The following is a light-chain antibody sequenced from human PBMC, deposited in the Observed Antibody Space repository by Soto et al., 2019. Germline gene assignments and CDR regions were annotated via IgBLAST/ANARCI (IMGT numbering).Light chain of an antibody. CDR2: GRS. V-gene: IGLV1-40*01. CDR3: QTADTSLSVV. J-gene: IGLJ2*01. Sequence: QPVLTQPPSVSGAPGQRVTISCTGSSSNIGAGYGVHWYQQLPEAAPKLLIYGRSNRPSGVPDRFSGSQSDTSASLTITGLQHEDEGDYYCQTADTSLSVVFGGGTKLTVL. CDR1: SSNIGAGYG.